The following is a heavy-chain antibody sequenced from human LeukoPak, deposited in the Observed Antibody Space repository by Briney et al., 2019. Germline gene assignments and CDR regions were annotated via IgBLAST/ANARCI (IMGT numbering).Heavy chain of an antibody. CDR3: ARRGYYDSSGYSDY. V-gene: IGHV5-51*01. D-gene: IGHD3-22*01. J-gene: IGHJ4*02. Sequence: GESLQISCQGSGSSFTSYWIGWVRQLPGKGLEWMGIIYPGDSDTRYSPSFQGQVTISADKSISTAYLQWSSLKASDTAMYYCARRGYYDSSGYSDYWGQGTLVTVSS. CDR1: GSSFTSYW. CDR2: IYPGDSDT.